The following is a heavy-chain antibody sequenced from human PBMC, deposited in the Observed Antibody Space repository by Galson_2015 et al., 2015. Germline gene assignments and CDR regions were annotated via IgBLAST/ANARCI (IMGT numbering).Heavy chain of an antibody. D-gene: IGHD3-3*01. CDR1: GFSLTTSGVG. CDR2: IYWDDDR. CDR3: PPKPRDFLWNV. J-gene: IGHJ6*03. V-gene: IGHV2-5*02. Sequence: LVKPTQTLTLTCAFSGFSLTTSGVGVGWIRQPPGKALQWLALIYWDDDRRYSPSLKSRLTITKDTSKNQVVLTMTNMDPVDTAHNSVPPKPRDFLWNVWGKGTRVTFS.